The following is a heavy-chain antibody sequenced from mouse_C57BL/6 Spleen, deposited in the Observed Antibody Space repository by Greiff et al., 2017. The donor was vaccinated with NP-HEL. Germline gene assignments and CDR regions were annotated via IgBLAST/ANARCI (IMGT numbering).Heavy chain of an antibody. CDR3: ARGGDDGYYPFAY. V-gene: IGHV1-22*01. CDR1: GYTFTDYN. D-gene: IGHD2-3*01. J-gene: IGHJ3*01. Sequence: VQLQQSGPELVKPGASVKMSCKASGYTFTDYNMHWVKQSHGKSLEWIGYINPNNGGTSYNQKFKGKATLTVNKSSSTAYMELRSLTSEDSAVYYCARGGDDGYYPFAYWGQGTLVTVSA. CDR2: INPNNGGT.